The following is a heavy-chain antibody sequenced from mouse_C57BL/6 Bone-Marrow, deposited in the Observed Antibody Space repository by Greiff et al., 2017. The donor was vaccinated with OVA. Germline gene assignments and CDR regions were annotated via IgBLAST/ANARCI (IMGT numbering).Heavy chain of an antibody. Sequence: QVQLKQPGAELVKPGASVKMSCKASGYTFTSYWITWVKQRPGQGLEWIGDIYPGSGSTNYNEKFKSKATLTVDTSSSTAYMQLSSLTSEDSAVYYCARKGSGSTPGYWGQGTTLTVSS. J-gene: IGHJ2*01. CDR2: IYPGSGST. CDR1: GYTFTSYW. CDR3: ARKGSGSTPGY. V-gene: IGHV1-55*01. D-gene: IGHD1-1*01.